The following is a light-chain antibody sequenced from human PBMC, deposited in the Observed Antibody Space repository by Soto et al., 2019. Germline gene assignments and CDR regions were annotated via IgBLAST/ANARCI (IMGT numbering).Light chain of an antibody. V-gene: IGKV3-15*01. CDR2: RAS. Sequence: EIVMTQSPATLSVSPGGRATLSCRASQSVSSYLAWYQQRPGQPPRLLIYRASTRATNIPASFSGSGSGTEFSLTISSLQSEDFAVYYCQQYSTWPPRYTFGQGTKLEI. J-gene: IGKJ2*01. CDR1: QSVSSY. CDR3: QQYSTWPPRYT.